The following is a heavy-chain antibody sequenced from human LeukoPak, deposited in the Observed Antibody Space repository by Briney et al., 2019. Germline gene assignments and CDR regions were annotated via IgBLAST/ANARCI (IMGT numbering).Heavy chain of an antibody. V-gene: IGHV4-39*01. D-gene: IGHD1-1*01. CDR2: MHYSGST. Sequence: KPSETLSLTCTVSGVSISGSIYYWGWIRQSPGKGLEWIATMHYSGSTYNNPSLKSRVTISVDTSKNQVSLKLTSVIAADTAVYYCATYKRGIPHEYWGQGTLVTVSS. CDR3: ATYKRGIPHEY. CDR1: GVSISGSIYY. J-gene: IGHJ4*02.